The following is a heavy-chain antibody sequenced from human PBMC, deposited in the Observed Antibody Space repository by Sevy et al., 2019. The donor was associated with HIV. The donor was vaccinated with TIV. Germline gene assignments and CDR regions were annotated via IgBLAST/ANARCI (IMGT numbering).Heavy chain of an antibody. J-gene: IGHJ4*02. D-gene: IGHD4-17*01. CDR2: ISYDGSNK. CDR3: AKDPSPDYGDYGGPYYFDY. Sequence: GGSLRLSCAASGFTFSSYGMHWVRQAPGKGLEWVAVISYDGSNKYYADSVKGRFTISRDNSKNTLYLQMNRLRAEDTAVYYCAKDPSPDYGDYGGPYYFDYWGQGTLVTVSS. V-gene: IGHV3-30*18. CDR1: GFTFSSYG.